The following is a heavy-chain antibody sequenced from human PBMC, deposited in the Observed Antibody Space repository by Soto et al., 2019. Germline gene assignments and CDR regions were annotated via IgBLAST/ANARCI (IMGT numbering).Heavy chain of an antibody. CDR2: IYYSGST. CDR1: GGSISSGGYY. CDR3: ARDYYHSSGYIVAAFDI. V-gene: IGHV4-31*03. J-gene: IGHJ3*02. D-gene: IGHD3-22*01. Sequence: QVQLQESGPGLVKPSQTLSLTCTVSGGSISSGGYYWSWIRQHPGKGLEWIGYIYYSGSTYYNPSLKSRVTISVDTSKNQFSLKLSSVTAADTAVYYCARDYYHSSGYIVAAFDIWGQGTMVTVSS.